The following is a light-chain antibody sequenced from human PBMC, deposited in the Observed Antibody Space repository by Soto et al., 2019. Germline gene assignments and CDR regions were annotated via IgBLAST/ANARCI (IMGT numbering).Light chain of an antibody. CDR1: QTISSW. Sequence: DIQMTQSPSTLSASLGDRVTITCRASQTISSWLAWYQQKPGKAPKLLIYKASTLKSGVPSRFSGSGSGTEFTLTISSLQPDDFATYYCQHYISYSEAFGQGTKVDI. J-gene: IGKJ1*01. CDR2: KAS. CDR3: QHYISYSEA. V-gene: IGKV1-5*03.